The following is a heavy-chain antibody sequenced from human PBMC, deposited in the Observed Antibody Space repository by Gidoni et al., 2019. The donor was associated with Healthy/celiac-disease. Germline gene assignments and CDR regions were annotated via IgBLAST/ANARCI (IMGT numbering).Heavy chain of an antibody. D-gene: IGHD3-3*01. V-gene: IGHV1-69*06. Sequence: VQLVQSGAEVKKPGSSVQVSCKASGGTFSSSAIRWVRQAPGQGLEWMGGIIPIFGKANYAQKFQVGVTITADKSTSTAYMELSSLRSEDKAVYYCAREGQSSWSGYYTGDSRWMFDYWGQGTLVTVSS. CDR2: IIPIFGKA. J-gene: IGHJ4*02. CDR1: GGTFSSSA. CDR3: AREGQSSWSGYYTGDSRWMFDY.